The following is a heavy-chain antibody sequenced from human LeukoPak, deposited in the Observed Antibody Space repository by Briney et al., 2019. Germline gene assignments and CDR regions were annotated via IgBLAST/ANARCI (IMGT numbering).Heavy chain of an antibody. CDR1: GFTFSNYG. CDR3: ARIDTARDTAMAPLDY. J-gene: IGHJ4*02. Sequence: GGSLRLSCAASGFTFSNYGRSWVRQAPGKGLEWVSGITGSGGSTYYADSVKGRFTISRDNSKNTLYLQMNSLRAEDTAVYYCARIDTARDTAMAPLDYWGQGTLVTVSS. D-gene: IGHD5-18*01. V-gene: IGHV3-23*01. CDR2: ITGSGGST.